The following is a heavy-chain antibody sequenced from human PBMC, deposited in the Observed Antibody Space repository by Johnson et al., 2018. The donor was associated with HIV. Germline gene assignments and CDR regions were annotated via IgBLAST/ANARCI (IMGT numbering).Heavy chain of an antibody. Sequence: QVQLVESGGGVVQPGRSLRLSCVASRFTFSSYGMHWVRQAPGKGLEWVAVIWYYGSNEYYADSVKGRFTISRDNSKNTLYLQMNSLRAEDTAVYYCATSYATGAFDIWGQGTMVTVSS. J-gene: IGHJ3*02. CDR2: IWYYGSNE. D-gene: IGHD3-16*01. CDR3: ATSYATGAFDI. CDR1: RFTFSSYG. V-gene: IGHV3-33*08.